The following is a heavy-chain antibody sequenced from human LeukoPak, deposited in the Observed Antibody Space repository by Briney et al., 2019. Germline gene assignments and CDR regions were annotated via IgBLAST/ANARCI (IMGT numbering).Heavy chain of an antibody. CDR3: ARTNRYFDWLLFFDY. V-gene: IGHV1-69*06. CDR2: IIPIFGTA. D-gene: IGHD3-9*01. Sequence: PVKVSCTASGGTFTSYAISWVRQAPGQGLEWMGGIIPIFGTANYAQKFQGRVTITADKSTSTAYMELSSLRSEDTAVYYCARTNRYFDWLLFFDYWGQGTLVTVSS. J-gene: IGHJ4*02. CDR1: GGTFTSYA.